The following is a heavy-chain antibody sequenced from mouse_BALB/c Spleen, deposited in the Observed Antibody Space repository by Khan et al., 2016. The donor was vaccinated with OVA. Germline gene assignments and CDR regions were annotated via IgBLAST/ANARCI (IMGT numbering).Heavy chain of an antibody. Sequence: VQLQESGAELVRPGASVKLSCKVLGYTFTDYEIHWVKQTPVHGLEWIGALHPGSGGTASNQKFKGKATLTADKSSSTAYMELSSLTSEDSAVYYCTRCPFHYYVYGFAYWGQGTLVTVSA. J-gene: IGHJ3*01. CDR2: LHPGSGGT. CDR3: TRCPFHYYVYGFAY. CDR1: GYTFTDYE. V-gene: IGHV1-15*01. D-gene: IGHD1-2*01.